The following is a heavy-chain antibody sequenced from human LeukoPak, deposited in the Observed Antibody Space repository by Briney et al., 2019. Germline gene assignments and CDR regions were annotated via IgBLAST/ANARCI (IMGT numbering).Heavy chain of an antibody. CDR3: ARGVGSSSLEYYYYGMDV. J-gene: IGHJ6*02. V-gene: IGHV1-8*01. CDR2: MNPNSGNT. D-gene: IGHD6-6*01. Sequence: GASVKVSCKASGYTFTSYDINWVRQATGQGLEWMGWMNPNSGNTGYAQKFQGGVTMTRNTSISTAYMELSSLRSEDTAVYYCARGVGSSSLEYYYYGMDVWGQGTTVTVSS. CDR1: GYTFTSYD.